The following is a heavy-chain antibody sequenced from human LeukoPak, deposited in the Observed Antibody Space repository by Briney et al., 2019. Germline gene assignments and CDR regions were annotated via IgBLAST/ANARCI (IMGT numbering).Heavy chain of an antibody. CDR3: ASEGFTIFGYAFDI. CDR2: INESGIT. Sequence: SETLSLTCAVYGGSFSGIYWSWIRRPPGKGLEWIGEINESGITTYNPSLKSRVTISVDTSKNQLSLNLNSVTAADTAVYYCASEGFTIFGYAFDIWGQGTMVTVSS. J-gene: IGHJ3*02. CDR1: GGSFSGIY. V-gene: IGHV4-34*01. D-gene: IGHD3-3*01.